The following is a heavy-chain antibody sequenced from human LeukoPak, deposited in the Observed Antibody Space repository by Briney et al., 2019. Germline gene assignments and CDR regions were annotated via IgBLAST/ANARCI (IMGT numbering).Heavy chain of an antibody. CDR2: ISDSGGST. J-gene: IGHJ4*02. CDR3: AKGFNGRAVAGTVDY. CDR1: GFTFSSYA. Sequence: GGSLRLSCAASGFTFSSYAMSWVRQAPGKGLEWVSAISDSGGSTYYADSVKGRFTISRDNSKNTLYLQMNSLRAEDTAVYYCAKGFNGRAVAGTVDYWGQGTLATVSS. V-gene: IGHV3-23*01. D-gene: IGHD6-19*01.